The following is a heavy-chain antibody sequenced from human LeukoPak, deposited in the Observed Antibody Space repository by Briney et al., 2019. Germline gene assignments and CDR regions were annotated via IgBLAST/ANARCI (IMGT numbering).Heavy chain of an antibody. CDR3: ARDGDYYGSGSYYNVYYYYYYMDV. CDR2: IYSSGSY. CDR1: CISISYGSYC. J-gene: IGHJ6*03. D-gene: IGHD3-10*01. V-gene: IGHV4-61*02. Sequence: SATLSLSWTVGCISISYGSYCGRWVRQPAREWLEWIRRIYSSGSYTYNLSVRIRVTIAVDTSKNQFSLKLSSVTAADTAVYYCARDGDYYGSGSYYNVYYYYYYMDVWGKGTTVTISS.